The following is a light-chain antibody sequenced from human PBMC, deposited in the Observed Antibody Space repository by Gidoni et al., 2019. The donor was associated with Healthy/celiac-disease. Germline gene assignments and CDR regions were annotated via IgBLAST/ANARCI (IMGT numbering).Light chain of an antibody. J-gene: IGKJ4*01. CDR1: QSVSSY. CDR2: DAS. CDR3: QQRSNWPLT. Sequence: EIVLTQSPATLSLSPGERATPACRASQSVSSYLAWYQQKPGQAPRLLIYDASNRATGIPARFSGSGSGTDFTLTISTLEPEAFAVYYCQQRSNWPLTFGGGTKVEIK. V-gene: IGKV3-11*01.